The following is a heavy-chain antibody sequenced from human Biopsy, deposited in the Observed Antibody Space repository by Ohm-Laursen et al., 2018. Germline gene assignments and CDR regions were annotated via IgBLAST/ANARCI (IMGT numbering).Heavy chain of an antibody. CDR2: IIPSGATT. V-gene: IGHV1-46*01. CDR1: SPAFLGSY. D-gene: IGHD5-24*01. J-gene: IGHJ6*02. Sequence: ASVSAFCQASSPAFLGSYIHCARQPPGHGLAWLGLIIPSGATTSFSQKFQGRITRTRATSTGTVYMDLNSLGSEDTAVYYRARGGVGSDGTDSYDYGMDVWGPGTTVTVSS. CDR3: ARGGVGSDGTDSYDYGMDV.